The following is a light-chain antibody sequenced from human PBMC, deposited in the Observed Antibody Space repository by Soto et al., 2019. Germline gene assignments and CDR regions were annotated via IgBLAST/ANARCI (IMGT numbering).Light chain of an antibody. CDR3: AAWDASLNGPV. CDR2: YDD. J-gene: IGLJ2*01. CDR1: SSNIGNNA. V-gene: IGLV1-36*01. Sequence: QSVLTQPPSVSEAPRQRVTISCSGSSSNIGNNAVNWYQQLPGKAPKLLIYYDDLLPSWVSDRFSGSKSGTSASLAISGLQSEDEADYYCAAWDASLNGPVFGGGTKLTVL.